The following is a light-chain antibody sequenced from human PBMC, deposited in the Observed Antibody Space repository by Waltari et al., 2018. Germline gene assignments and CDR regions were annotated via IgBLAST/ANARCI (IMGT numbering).Light chain of an antibody. CDR1: QSVTSRY. J-gene: IGKJ4*01. Sequence: IVLTQSPGTLSLSPGERATLSCRDSQSVTSRYLAWYQQKPGQAPRLLIYGASTRATGIPDRFIGSVSWTDFTLTISRLEPEDFAVYYCQQCDRSPLTFGGGTKVEIK. CDR3: QQCDRSPLT. CDR2: GAS. V-gene: IGKV3-20*01.